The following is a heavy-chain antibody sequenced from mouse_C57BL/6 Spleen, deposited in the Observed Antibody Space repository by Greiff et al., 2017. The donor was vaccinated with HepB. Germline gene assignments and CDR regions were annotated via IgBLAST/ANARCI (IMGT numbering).Heavy chain of an antibody. V-gene: IGHV1-82*01. CDR3: ARNWDEGYFDV. J-gene: IGHJ1*03. CDR2: IYPGDGDT. D-gene: IGHD4-1*01. CDR1: GYAFSSSW. Sequence: VKLLESGPELVKPGASVKISCKASGYAFSSSWMNWVKQRPGKGLEWIGRIYPGDGDTNYNGKFKGKATLTADKSSSTAYMQLSSLTSEDSAVYFCARNWDEGYFDVWGTGTTVTVSS.